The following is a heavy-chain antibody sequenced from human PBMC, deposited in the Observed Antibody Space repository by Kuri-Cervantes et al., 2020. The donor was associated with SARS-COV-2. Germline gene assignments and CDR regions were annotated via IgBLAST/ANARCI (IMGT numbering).Heavy chain of an antibody. CDR3: ARGCSTNCQTALDY. CDR1: GFTFSSYW. CDR2: INSDGSST. Sequence: GGSLRLSCAASGFTFSSYWMHWVRQAPGKGLVWVSRINSDGSSTSYADSVKGRFTISRDNAKNSLYLQLNSLRAEDTAVYYCARGCSTNCQTALDYWGQGTLVTVSS. V-gene: IGHV3-74*01. J-gene: IGHJ4*02. D-gene: IGHD2-2*01.